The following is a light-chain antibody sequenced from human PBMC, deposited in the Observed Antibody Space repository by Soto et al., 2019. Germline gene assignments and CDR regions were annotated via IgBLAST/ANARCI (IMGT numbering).Light chain of an antibody. V-gene: IGLV8-61*01. Sequence: QTVVTQEPSFSVSPGRTVTLTCGLSSGSVSTSYSPSWYQQTPGQAPRTLIYSTSTRSSGVPDRFSGSILGNKAALTITGAQADDESDYYCVLYMGSGIWVFGGGTKVTVL. CDR3: VLYMGSGIWV. J-gene: IGLJ3*02. CDR1: SGSVSTSYS. CDR2: STS.